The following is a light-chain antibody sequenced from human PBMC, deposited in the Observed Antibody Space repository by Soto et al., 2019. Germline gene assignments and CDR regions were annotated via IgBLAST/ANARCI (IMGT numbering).Light chain of an antibody. J-gene: IGLJ3*02. CDR2: EVS. Sequence: QSALTQPASVSGSPGQSITISCTGTSSDVGGYNYVSWYQQHPGKAPKLMIYEVSNRPSGVSNRFSSSKSGNTASLTISGLQAEDEADYYCSSYTSSSNLVFRGGTKLTVL. CDR3: SSYTSSSNLV. CDR1: SSDVGGYNY. V-gene: IGLV2-14*01.